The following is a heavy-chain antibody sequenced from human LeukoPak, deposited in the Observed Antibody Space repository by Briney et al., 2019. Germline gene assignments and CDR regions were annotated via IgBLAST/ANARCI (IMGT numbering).Heavy chain of an antibody. V-gene: IGHV3-74*01. Sequence: PGGSLRLSCAASGFSVSRYWMHWVRQAPGKGLVWVARINVEGTYIDYVESVKGRFTISRDSARNTLYLQMSSVRAEDTAVYSCARDLTGPYDHWGQGTLVTVSS. CDR3: ARDLTGPYDH. CDR2: INVEGTYI. D-gene: IGHD3-22*01. CDR1: GFSVSRYW. J-gene: IGHJ4*02.